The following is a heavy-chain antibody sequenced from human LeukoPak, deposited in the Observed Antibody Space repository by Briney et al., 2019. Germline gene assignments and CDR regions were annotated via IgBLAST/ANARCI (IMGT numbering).Heavy chain of an antibody. CDR3: ARGQSYYEAFDI. V-gene: IGHV3-53*03. J-gene: IGHJ3*02. CDR1: GFTVSRDF. Sequence: GGSLRLSCAASGFTVSRDFMSWVRQPPGKGLEWVSVIYSGGSTNYADSVKGRFTNSRDNSKNTLHLQMNSLRVEDTAVYYCARGQSYYEAFDIWGQGTMVTVSS. CDR2: IYSGGST. D-gene: IGHD1-26*01.